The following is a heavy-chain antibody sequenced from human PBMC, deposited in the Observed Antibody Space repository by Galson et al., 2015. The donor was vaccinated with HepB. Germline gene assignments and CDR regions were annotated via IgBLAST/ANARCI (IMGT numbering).Heavy chain of an antibody. Sequence: TLSLTCNVSGGSISSGAYYWSWIRQHPGKGLEWIGYTHYSGSTYYNASLKSRVVISVDTSKNQFSLKLSSVTAADTAVYYCARGAPGYSGYDSASGVDSWGQGTLVTVSS. D-gene: IGHD5-12*01. CDR2: THYSGST. CDR3: ARGAPGYSGYDSASGVDS. J-gene: IGHJ4*02. CDR1: GGSISSGAYY. V-gene: IGHV4-31*03.